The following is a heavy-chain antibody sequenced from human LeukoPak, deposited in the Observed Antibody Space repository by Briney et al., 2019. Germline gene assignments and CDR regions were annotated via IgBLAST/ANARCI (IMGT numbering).Heavy chain of an antibody. V-gene: IGHV4-59*01. CDR1: GDSISTYY. CDR2: IYYRVAS. D-gene: IGHD3-10*01. Sequence: SETLSLTCTVSGDSISTYYWSWIRQPPGKGLEWIGYIYYRVASDYNPSLKSRVTMSVDMSTRQISLKLSSVTAADTAVYYCARAVGGDGSGSLWGPGTLVTVSS. J-gene: IGHJ4*02. CDR3: ARAVGGDGSGSL.